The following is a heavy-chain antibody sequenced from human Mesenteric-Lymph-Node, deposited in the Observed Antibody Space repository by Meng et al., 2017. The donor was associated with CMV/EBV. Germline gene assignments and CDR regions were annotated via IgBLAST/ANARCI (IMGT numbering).Heavy chain of an antibody. V-gene: IGHV3-30-3*01. J-gene: IGHJ6*02. CDR1: GFTFSSYA. D-gene: IGHD3-10*01. Sequence: GESLKISCAASGFTFSSYAMHWVRQAPGKGLEWVAVISYDGSNKYYADSVKGRFTISRDNSKNTLYLQMNSLRAEDTAVYYCARARGTYYYGSGVGYYYGMDVWGQGTTVTVSS. CDR2: ISYDGSNK. CDR3: ARARGTYYYGSGVGYYYGMDV.